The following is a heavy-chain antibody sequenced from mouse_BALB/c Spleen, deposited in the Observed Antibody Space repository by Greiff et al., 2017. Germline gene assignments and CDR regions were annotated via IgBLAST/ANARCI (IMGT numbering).Heavy chain of an antibody. CDR1: GFTFSSYA. V-gene: IGHV5-6-5*01. J-gene: IGHJ1*01. CDR3: AREGDYRYDESDWYFDV. CDR2: ISSGGST. Sequence: EVNVVESGGGLVKPGGSLKLSCAASGFTFSSYAMSWVRQTPEKRLEWVASISSGGSTYYPDSVKGRFTISRDNARNILYLQMSSLRSEDTAMYYCAREGDYRYDESDWYFDVWGAGTTVTVSS. D-gene: IGHD2-14*01.